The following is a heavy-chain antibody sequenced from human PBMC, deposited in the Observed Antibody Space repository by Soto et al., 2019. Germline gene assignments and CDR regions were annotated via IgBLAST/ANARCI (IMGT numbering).Heavy chain of an antibody. D-gene: IGHD1-26*01. CDR3: ARREPHPNHVDY. V-gene: IGHV5-10-1*01. Sequence: PGESLKISCKGSGYSFTSYWISWVRQMPGKGLEWMGRIDPSDSYTNYSPSFQGHVTISADKSISTAYLQWSSLKASDTAMYYCARREPHPNHVDYWGQGTLVTVSS. J-gene: IGHJ4*02. CDR1: GYSFTSYW. CDR2: IDPSDSYT.